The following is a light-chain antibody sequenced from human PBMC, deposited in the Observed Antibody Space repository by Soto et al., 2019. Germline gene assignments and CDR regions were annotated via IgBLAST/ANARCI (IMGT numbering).Light chain of an antibody. Sequence: DIQMTQSPSSLSASVGDIFTITCRSSQSIRTYLSWFQQKPGKAPKLLIYAASSLQSGVPSRFSGVGSGTDFTLTISSLQPEDFATYYCQQSYSNPPAFGQGTKVDIK. CDR2: AAS. CDR3: QQSYSNPPA. CDR1: QSIRTY. V-gene: IGKV1-39*01. J-gene: IGKJ1*01.